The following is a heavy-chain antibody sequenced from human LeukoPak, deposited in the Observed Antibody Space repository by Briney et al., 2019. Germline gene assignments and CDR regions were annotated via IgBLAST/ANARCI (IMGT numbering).Heavy chain of an antibody. V-gene: IGHV3-48*03. Sequence: GGSLRLSCAASGFTFSTYAMNWVRQAPGKGLEWVSHISSGGTTVYYADSVKGRFTISRDNAKSSLYLQMNSLRAEDTAVYYCARDLVGTNPDSFDVWSQGTMVTVSS. D-gene: IGHD1-1*01. CDR3: ARDLVGTNPDSFDV. CDR2: ISSGGTTV. CDR1: GFTFSTYA. J-gene: IGHJ3*01.